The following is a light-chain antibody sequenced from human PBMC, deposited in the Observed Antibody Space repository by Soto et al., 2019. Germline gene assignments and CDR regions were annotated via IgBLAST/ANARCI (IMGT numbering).Light chain of an antibody. Sequence: QSVLTQPPSVSGAPGQRVTISCTGSSSKNGAGYDVHWYQQLPGTAPKLLIYGNSNRPSGVPDPFSGSKSGTSASLAITGLQAEDEADYYCQSYDSSLSGSKVFGTGTKVTVL. CDR1: SSKNGAGYD. CDR3: QSYDSSLSGSKV. J-gene: IGLJ1*01. V-gene: IGLV1-40*01. CDR2: GNS.